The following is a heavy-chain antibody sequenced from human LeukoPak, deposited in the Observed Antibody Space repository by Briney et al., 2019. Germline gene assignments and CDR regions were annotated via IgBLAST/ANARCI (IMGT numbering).Heavy chain of an antibody. CDR3: AREAGSYYALWARRGDY. Sequence: SVKVSCKASGGTFSSYAISWVRQAPGQGLEWMGRIIPILGIANYAQKFQGRVTITADKSTSTAYMELSSLRSEDTAVYYCAREAGSYYALWARRGDYWGQGTLVTVSS. J-gene: IGHJ4*02. CDR1: GGTFSSYA. CDR2: IIPILGIA. D-gene: IGHD1-26*01. V-gene: IGHV1-69*04.